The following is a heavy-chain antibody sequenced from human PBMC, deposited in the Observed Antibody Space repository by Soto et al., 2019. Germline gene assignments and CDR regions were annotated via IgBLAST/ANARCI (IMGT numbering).Heavy chain of an antibody. D-gene: IGHD6-19*01. J-gene: IGHJ4*02. Sequence: ASVKVSCKASGYTFTSYYMHWVRQAPGQGLEWMGIINVSTGNTKYTQKFQGRVTMTRDTSTSTAYMELSSLRSEYTAVYYCARATGYSSGWYYYWGQGTLVTVSS. CDR1: GYTFTSYY. CDR3: ARATGYSSGWYYY. V-gene: IGHV1-46*01. CDR2: INVSTGNT.